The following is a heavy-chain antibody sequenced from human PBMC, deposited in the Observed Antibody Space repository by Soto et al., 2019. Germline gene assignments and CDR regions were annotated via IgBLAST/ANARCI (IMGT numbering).Heavy chain of an antibody. V-gene: IGHV3-48*02. J-gene: IGHJ5*02. CDR1: GFTFSKYS. CDR2: ITSSSTI. CDR3: ARDNGVAGSFDP. D-gene: IGHD3-3*01. Sequence: GGSLRLSCAASGFTFSKYSMNWARQAPGKGLEWISYITSSSTIYYADSVKGRFTISRDNAKNSLYLQMNSLRDEDTAMYYCARDNGVAGSFDPWGQGTLVTVSS.